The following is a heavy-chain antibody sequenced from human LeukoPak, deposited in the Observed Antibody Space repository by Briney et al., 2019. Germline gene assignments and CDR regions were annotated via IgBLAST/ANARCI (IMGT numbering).Heavy chain of an antibody. D-gene: IGHD3-16*01. V-gene: IGHV4-30-4*01. CDR2: IYYSGST. CDR1: GGSISSGDYY. Sequence: PSETLSLTCTVSGGSISSGDYYWSWIRRPPGKGLEWIGYIYYSGSTSYNPSLKSRVTISVDTPKTQFSLRLNSLTAADTAVYYCARGTDSVSCFDYWGQGTLVTVSS. J-gene: IGHJ4*02. CDR3: ARGTDSVSCFDY.